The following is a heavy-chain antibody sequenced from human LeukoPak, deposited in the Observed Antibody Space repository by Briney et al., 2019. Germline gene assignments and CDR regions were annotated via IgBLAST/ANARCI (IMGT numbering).Heavy chain of an antibody. J-gene: IGHJ4*02. CDR3: ARVSLRYSGYDPPGS. V-gene: IGHV3-7*01. CDR1: GFTFTTYW. D-gene: IGHD5-12*01. Sequence: GESLRLSCAASGFTFTTYWMTWVRQAPGKGLEWVANINQDGTEKYYVDSVKGRFTISRDNAKNSLYLQMNSLRAEDTAVYYCARVSLRYSGYDPPGSWGQGTLVTVSS. CDR2: INQDGTEK.